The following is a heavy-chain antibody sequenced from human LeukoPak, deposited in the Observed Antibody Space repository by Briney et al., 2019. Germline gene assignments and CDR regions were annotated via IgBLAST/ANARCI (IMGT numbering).Heavy chain of an antibody. J-gene: IGHJ5*02. V-gene: IGHV4-38-2*02. D-gene: IGHD1-26*01. CDR3: ARVGGSYYLSLFDP. CDR1: GYSISSGYY. CDR2: IYHSGST. Sequence: SETLSLTCTVSGYSISSGYYWGWIRQPPGKGLEWIGSIYHSGSTYYNPSLKSRVTISVDTSKNQFSLKLSSVTAADTAVYYCARVGGSYYLSLFDPWGQGTLVTVSS.